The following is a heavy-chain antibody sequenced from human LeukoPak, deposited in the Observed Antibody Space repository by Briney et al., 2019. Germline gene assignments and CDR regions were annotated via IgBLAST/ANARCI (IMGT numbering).Heavy chain of an antibody. J-gene: IGHJ4*02. CDR3: SKERPEEYYASGSYFDY. CDR2: ISYEDGSNK. V-gene: IGHV3-30*18. Sequence: GGSLILSCAASGFTFSIAWMSWVRQAPGKGLEWVAAISYEDGSNKYYADSVKGRFTISRDNSKYTVYLEMNSLRVEDTAMYYCSKERPEEYYASGSYFDYWGQGTLVTVSS. D-gene: IGHD3-10*01. CDR1: GFTFSIAW.